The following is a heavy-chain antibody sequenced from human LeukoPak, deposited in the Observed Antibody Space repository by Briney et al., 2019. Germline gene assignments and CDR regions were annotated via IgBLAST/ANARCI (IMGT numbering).Heavy chain of an antibody. CDR3: ARGGLRGRKLWGMDV. D-gene: IGHD2-21*01. CDR1: GFTFSSYG. CDR2: IGTAGDP. J-gene: IGHJ6*04. Sequence: QTGGSLRLSCAASGFTFSSYGMHWVRQATGKGLEWVAAIGTAGDPYYPGSVKGRFTISRENAKNSLCLQMNSLRAGDTAVYYRARGGLRGRKLWGMDVWGKGTTVTVSS. V-gene: IGHV3-13*05.